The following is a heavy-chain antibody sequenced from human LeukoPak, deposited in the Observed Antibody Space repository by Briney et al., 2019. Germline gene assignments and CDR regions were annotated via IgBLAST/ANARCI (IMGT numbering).Heavy chain of an antibody. Sequence: SETLSLTCTVSGGSISSYYWSWIRQPPGKGLEWIGYIYYSGSTNYNPSLKSRVTISVDTSKNQFSLKLSSVTAADTAVYYCARGFVSYYYMDVWSKGTTVTVSS. CDR3: ARGFVSYYYMDV. CDR2: IYYSGST. J-gene: IGHJ6*03. V-gene: IGHV4-59*01. D-gene: IGHD6-6*01. CDR1: GGSISSYY.